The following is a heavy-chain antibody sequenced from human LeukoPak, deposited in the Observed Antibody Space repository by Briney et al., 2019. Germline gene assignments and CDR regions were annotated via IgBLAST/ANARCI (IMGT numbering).Heavy chain of an antibody. D-gene: IGHD3-3*01. J-gene: IGHJ4*02. CDR3: ARLPNVLRFLEWSDY. Sequence: XYYSGSTYYNPSLKSGVTISVDTSKNQFSLKLSSVTAADTAVYYCARLPNVLRFLEWSDYWGQGTLVTVSS. V-gene: IGHV4-39*01. CDR2: XYYSGST.